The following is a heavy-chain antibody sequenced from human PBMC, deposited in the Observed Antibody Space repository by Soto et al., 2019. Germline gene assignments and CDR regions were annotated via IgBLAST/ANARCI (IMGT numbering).Heavy chain of an antibody. CDR1: GGSFSGHY. CDR3: ARGRPGYSSSWYSR. CDR2: INLGGST. Sequence: SETLSLTCAVYGGSFSGHYWSWIRQPPGKGLEWIGEINLGGSTNYNPSLKSRVTISVDTSKNQFSVKMRSVTAADTAVYYCARGRPGYSSSWYSRWGQGTLVTSPQ. J-gene: IGHJ4*02. D-gene: IGHD6-13*01. V-gene: IGHV4-34*01.